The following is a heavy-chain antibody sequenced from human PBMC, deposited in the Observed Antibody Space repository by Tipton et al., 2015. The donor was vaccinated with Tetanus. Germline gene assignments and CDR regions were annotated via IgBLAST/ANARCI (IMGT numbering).Heavy chain of an antibody. CDR1: GFTFDAYA. V-gene: IGHV3-9*01. CDR2: INWNSGSI. CDR3: AKWYGELSSYFYYYGMDV. J-gene: IGHJ6*02. D-gene: IGHD3-10*01. Sequence: SLRLSCAASGFTFDAYAMHWVRQAPNKGLEWVSRINWNSGSIGYADSVKGRFTISRDNAKNSLYLQMNSLRVEDTAEYYCAKWYGELSSYFYYYGMDVWGQGTTVTVSS.